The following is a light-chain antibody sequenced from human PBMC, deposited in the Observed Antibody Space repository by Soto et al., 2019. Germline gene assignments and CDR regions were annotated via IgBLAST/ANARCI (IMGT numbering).Light chain of an antibody. CDR3: QQYDISPWT. CDR1: QSVSSSF. Sequence: EIVLTQSPGTLSLSPGERATLSCRASQSVSSSFLAWYQQKPGQAPRLLIYGASTRATGITDRFSGSGSGTDFTLTISRLEPEDFAVYYCQQYDISPWTFGQGTKVELK. J-gene: IGKJ1*01. V-gene: IGKV3-20*01. CDR2: GAS.